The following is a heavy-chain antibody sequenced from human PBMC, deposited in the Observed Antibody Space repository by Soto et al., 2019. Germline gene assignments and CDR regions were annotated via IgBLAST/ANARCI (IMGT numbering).Heavy chain of an antibody. V-gene: IGHV4-31*03. Sequence: SETLSLTCTVSGGSITSGGYYWSWIRQHPGKGLEWLGYIYDSGSTFYNPSIKSRITLSVDTSKTQFSLKLSSVTVADAAVYFCARKQAGYFYGIDYWGQGTLVTVSS. CDR1: GGSITSGGYY. D-gene: IGHD3-10*01. CDR2: IYDSGST. J-gene: IGHJ4*02. CDR3: ARKQAGYFYGIDY.